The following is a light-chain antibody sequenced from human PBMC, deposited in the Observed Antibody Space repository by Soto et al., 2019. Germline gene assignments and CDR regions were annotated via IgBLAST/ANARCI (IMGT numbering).Light chain of an antibody. Sequence: IVLTQSPVTLSWSPGQRATLSCRASESISRDYLAWYQQRLGQAPRLLIYGASSGATGIPDRFRGSGSGTDFTLTISRLEPEDFAIYYCQQYGGVPYTFGQGTKVDIK. CDR3: QQYGGVPYT. CDR2: GAS. CDR1: ESISRDY. V-gene: IGKV3-20*01. J-gene: IGKJ2*01.